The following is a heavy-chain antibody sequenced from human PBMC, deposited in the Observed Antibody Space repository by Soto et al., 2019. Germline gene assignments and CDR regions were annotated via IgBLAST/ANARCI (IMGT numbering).Heavy chain of an antibody. V-gene: IGHV4-39*01. D-gene: IGHD2-15*01. CDR3: ARRAGYCTSGICYDAFDI. CDR1: GGSISSYSYY. Sequence: SETLSLTCTVSGGSISSYSYYWDWIRQPPGKGLEWIGSLYYGGRTYYNPSLKSRATISIDTSKNQFSLKLNSVAAADTAVYYCARRAGYCTSGICYDAFDIWGQGTGVTVSS. CDR2: LYYGGRT. J-gene: IGHJ3*02.